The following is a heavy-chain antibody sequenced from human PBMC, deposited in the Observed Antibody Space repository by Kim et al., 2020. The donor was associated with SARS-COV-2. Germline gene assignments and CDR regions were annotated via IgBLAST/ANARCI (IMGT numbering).Heavy chain of an antibody. CDR1: GFTFSSYT. D-gene: IGHD4-4*01. CDR2: ISSNGGST. J-gene: IGHJ6*02. CDR3: VKDQDFDYSNYEYYYYGMDV. V-gene: IGHV3-64D*06. Sequence: GGSLRLSCSASGFTFSSYTMHWVRQAPGKGLEYVSAISSNGGSTYYADSVKGRFTISRDNSKNTLYLQMSSLRAEDTAVYYCVKDQDFDYSNYEYYYYGMDVWGQGTTVTVSS.